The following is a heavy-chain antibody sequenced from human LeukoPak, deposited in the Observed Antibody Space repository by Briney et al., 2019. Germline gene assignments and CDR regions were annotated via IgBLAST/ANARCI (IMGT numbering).Heavy chain of an antibody. CDR3: ARVWRHRDVFDP. CDR2: IYDSGTT. V-gene: IGHV4-59*01. CDR1: GGSMRGYY. D-gene: IGHD5-24*01. Sequence: PSATLSLTCTVSGGSMRGYYWSWLRQSPGKGLEWLGYIYDSGTTNYNRSLQSRGTISIDISKNQFSLKLSSISAADTAVYYCARVWRHRDVFDPWGQGTLVTASS. J-gene: IGHJ5*02.